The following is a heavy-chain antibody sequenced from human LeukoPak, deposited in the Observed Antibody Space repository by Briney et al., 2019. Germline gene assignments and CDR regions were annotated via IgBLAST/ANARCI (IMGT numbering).Heavy chain of an antibody. J-gene: IGHJ4*02. CDR1: EFTFSCYA. CDR2: ISGSGGST. Sequence: GGSLRLSCAASEFTFSCYAMSWVRQAPGKGLEWVSGISGSGGSTYYAGSVKGRFTISRDNSKNTLYLQMNSLRTEDTAIYYCAKGLKGYFYAPVYWGQGTLVTVSS. D-gene: IGHD2/OR15-2a*01. CDR3: AKGLKGYFYAPVY. V-gene: IGHV3-23*01.